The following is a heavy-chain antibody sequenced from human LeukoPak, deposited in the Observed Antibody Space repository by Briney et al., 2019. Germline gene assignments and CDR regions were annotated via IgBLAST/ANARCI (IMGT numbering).Heavy chain of an antibody. CDR2: IYPGDSDT. CDR3: ARQYHGSGSYSAFDI. D-gene: IGHD3-10*01. J-gene: IGHJ3*02. V-gene: IGHV5-51*01. Sequence: GESLKISCKGSGYSFTSYWIGWVRQMPGKGLEWMGIIYPGDSDTRYSPSFQGQVTISADKSISTAYLQWSSLKASDTAMYYCARQYHGSGSYSAFDISGQGTMVTVSS. CDR1: GYSFTSYW.